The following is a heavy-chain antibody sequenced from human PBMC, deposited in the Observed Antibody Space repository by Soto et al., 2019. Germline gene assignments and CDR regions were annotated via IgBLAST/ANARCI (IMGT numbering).Heavy chain of an antibody. V-gene: IGHV1-18*04. D-gene: IGHD2-2*01. CDR1: GYTFTSYG. CDR3: ARDGRRGYCSSTSCPDDAFDI. J-gene: IGHJ3*02. CDR2: ISAYNGNT. Sequence: ASVKVSCKASGYTFTSYGISWVRQAPGQGLEWMGWISAYNGNTNYAQKLQGRVTMTTDTSTSTAYMELRSLRSDDTAVYYCARDGRRGYCSSTSCPDDAFDIWGQGTMVTVS.